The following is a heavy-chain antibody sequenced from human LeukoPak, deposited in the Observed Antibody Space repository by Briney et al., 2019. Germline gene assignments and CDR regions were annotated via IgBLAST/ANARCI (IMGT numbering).Heavy chain of an antibody. V-gene: IGHV4-39*07. CDR2: IYYSGTT. CDR1: GGFINSSSYY. D-gene: IGHD3/OR15-3a*01. Sequence: SETLSLTCTVSGGFINSSSYYWGWIRQPPGKGLEWIGSIYYSGTTYYNPSLKSRVTISVDTSRNQFSLKLSSVTAADTAVYYCARALSRFGPTSAFDIWGQGTMVTVSS. J-gene: IGHJ3*02. CDR3: ARALSRFGPTSAFDI.